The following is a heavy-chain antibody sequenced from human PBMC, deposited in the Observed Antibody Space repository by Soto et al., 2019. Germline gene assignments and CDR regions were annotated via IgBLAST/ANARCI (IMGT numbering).Heavy chain of an antibody. Sequence: GGSLRLSCAASGFTVSSNYMSWVRQAPGKGLEWVSVIYSGGSTYYADSVKGRFNISRHNSKNKLYLQMNSLRAEDAAVYYCATKGGDRGDAFDIWGQGTMVTVSS. CDR3: ATKGGDRGDAFDI. CDR1: GFTVSSNY. J-gene: IGHJ3*02. CDR2: IYSGGST. D-gene: IGHD2-21*01. V-gene: IGHV3-53*04.